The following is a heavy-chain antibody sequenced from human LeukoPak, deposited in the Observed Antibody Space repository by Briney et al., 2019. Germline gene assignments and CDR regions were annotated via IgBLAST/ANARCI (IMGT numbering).Heavy chain of an antibody. J-gene: IGHJ4*02. D-gene: IGHD3-22*01. CDR2: IYPGDSDT. CDR3: ARSPYDSSGYFDY. CDR1: GYSFSSYW. V-gene: IGHV5-51*01. Sequence: GESLKISCKGSGYSFSSYWIGWVRHMPGKGLEWMGIIYPGDSDTRYSPPFQGQVTISADKSISTAYLQWSSLKASDTAMYYCARSPYDSSGYFDYWGQGTLVTVSS.